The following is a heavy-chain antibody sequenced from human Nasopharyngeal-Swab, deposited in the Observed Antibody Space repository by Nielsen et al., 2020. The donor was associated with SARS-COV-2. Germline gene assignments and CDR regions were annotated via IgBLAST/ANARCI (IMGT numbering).Heavy chain of an antibody. D-gene: IGHD5-24*01. CDR2: IYYSGST. J-gene: IGHJ3*02. V-gene: IGHV4-39*07. Sequence: PGKGLEWIGSIYYSGSTYYNPSLKSRVTISVDTSKNQFSLKLSSVTAADTAVYYCARDGEMAAFDIWGQGTMVTVSS. CDR3: ARDGEMAAFDI.